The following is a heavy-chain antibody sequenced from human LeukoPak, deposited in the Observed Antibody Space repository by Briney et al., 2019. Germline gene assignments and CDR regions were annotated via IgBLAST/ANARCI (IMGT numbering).Heavy chain of an antibody. CDR3: ARDGSAVAGAQAGFDS. CDR1: GGSISSSSYY. D-gene: IGHD6-19*01. V-gene: IGHV4-39*07. J-gene: IGHJ4*02. Sequence: PSETLSLTCTVSGGSISSSSYYWGWIRQPPGKGLEWIGDINYSGDTYYNPSLKSRVTISVDTSKNQFSLRLISVTAADTAMYYCARDGSAVAGAQAGFDSWGQGTLVTVSS. CDR2: INYSGDT.